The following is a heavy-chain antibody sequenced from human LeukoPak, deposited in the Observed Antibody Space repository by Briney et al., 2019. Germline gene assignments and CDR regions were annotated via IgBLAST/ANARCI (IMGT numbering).Heavy chain of an antibody. CDR1: GFTFSYYA. J-gene: IGHJ4*02. CDR2: ISYDGSNK. V-gene: IGHV3-30-3*01. Sequence: PGGSLRLSCTASGFTFSYYALHWVRQSPGKGLEWVAMISYDGSNKYYADSVKGRFTISRDNSKNTLDLQMYSLRVEDTAVYYCARDHLFFDYWGQGTLVTVSS. CDR3: ARDHLFFDY.